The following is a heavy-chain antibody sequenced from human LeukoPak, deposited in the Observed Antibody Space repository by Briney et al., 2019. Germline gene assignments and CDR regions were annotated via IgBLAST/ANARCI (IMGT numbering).Heavy chain of an antibody. V-gene: IGHV4-34*01. Sequence: SETLSLTCAVYGGSFSGYYWSWIRQPPGKGLEWIGEINHSGSTNYNPSLKSRVTISVDKSKNQFSLKLSSVTAADTAVYYCARIPFNSSSWIRWGQGTLVTVSS. CDR2: INHSGST. CDR3: ARIPFNSSSWIR. D-gene: IGHD6-13*01. CDR1: GGSFSGYY. J-gene: IGHJ4*02.